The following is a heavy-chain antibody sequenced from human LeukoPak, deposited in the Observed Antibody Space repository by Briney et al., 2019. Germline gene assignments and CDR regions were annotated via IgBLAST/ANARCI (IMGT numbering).Heavy chain of an antibody. J-gene: IGHJ3*01. D-gene: IGHD3-10*01. CDR2: ISTYTGNT. Sequence: ASVKVSCKASGYTFTSYYMHWVRQAPGQGLEWMGWISTYTGNTNYAQKLQGRVTMATDTSTSTAYMELRSLRSDDTAVYYCARTTHRGADAFDFWGQGTMVTVSS. V-gene: IGHV1-18*04. CDR1: GYTFTSYY. CDR3: ARTTHRGADAFDF.